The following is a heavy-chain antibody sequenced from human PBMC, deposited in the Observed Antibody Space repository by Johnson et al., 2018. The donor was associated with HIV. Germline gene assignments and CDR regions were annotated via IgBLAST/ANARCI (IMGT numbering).Heavy chain of an antibody. CDR3: ARAVCRGGRCYSHDAFDI. CDR2: IGTAGDT. CDR1: GFTFSSYD. Sequence: VQLVESGGGLIQPGGSLRFSCAASGFTFSSYDMHWVRQATGKGLEWVSTIGTAGDTYYPGSVKGRFTVSREDAKNSLYLQMNSLRAGDTALYYCARAVCRGGRCYSHDAFDIWGPGTMVTVSS. V-gene: IGHV3-13*01. J-gene: IGHJ3*02. D-gene: IGHD2-15*01.